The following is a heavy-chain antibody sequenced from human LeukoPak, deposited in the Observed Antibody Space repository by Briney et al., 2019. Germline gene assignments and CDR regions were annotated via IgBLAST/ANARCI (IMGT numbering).Heavy chain of an antibody. J-gene: IGHJ4*02. Sequence: GGSLRLSCAASGFDFSSYGIHWVRQAPGKGLEWVTLIWYDSSRKYYADSVKGRFTISRDNSKNMVFLQMNSLRAEDTALYYCASGYSYGYPFDYWGQGTLVTVSS. CDR1: GFDFSSYG. CDR3: ASGYSYGYPFDY. D-gene: IGHD5-18*01. V-gene: IGHV3-33*01. CDR2: IWYDSSRK.